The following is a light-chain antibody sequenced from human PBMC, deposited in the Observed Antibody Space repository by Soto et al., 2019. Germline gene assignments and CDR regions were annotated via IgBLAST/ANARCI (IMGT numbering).Light chain of an antibody. V-gene: IGKV1-39*01. CDR2: AAS. J-gene: IGKJ2*01. CDR3: QQSYITPYT. CDR1: QSISVH. Sequence: DIQMTQSPSSLSASVGDTVTITCRASQSISVHLNWYQQKPGKVPKLLIYAASNLQSGAPSSFSGSGSATDFALTISSLHPEDFATYYCQQSYITPYTFGQGTKLQIK.